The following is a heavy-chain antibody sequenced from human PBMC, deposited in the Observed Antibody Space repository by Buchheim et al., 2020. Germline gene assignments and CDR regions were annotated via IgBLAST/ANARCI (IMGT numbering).Heavy chain of an antibody. J-gene: IGHJ6*03. V-gene: IGHV4-34*01. CDR3: ARVGYSSSWYMDYMDV. CDR1: GGSFSGYY. D-gene: IGHD6-13*01. CDR2: INHSGST. Sequence: QVQLQQWGAGLLKPSETLSLTCAVYGGSFSGYYWSWIRQPPGKGLEWIGEINHSGSTNYNPSLKSRVTTSVETSKNQFSLKLSSVTAADTAVYYCARVGYSSSWYMDYMDVWGKGTT.